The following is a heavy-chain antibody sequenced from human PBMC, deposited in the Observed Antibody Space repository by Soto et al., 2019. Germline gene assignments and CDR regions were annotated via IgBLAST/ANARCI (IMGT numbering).Heavy chain of an antibody. CDR1: GFTYSTYT. J-gene: IGHJ4*02. V-gene: IGHV3-30*03. CDR3: ARDFSMVIVAPGY. Sequence: GGSLRLSCAASGFTYSTYTMHWVRQAPGKGLEWVAVISYDGSNTFYAESVKGRFTISRDNSKNTVYLQINALRAEDTAVYYCARDFSMVIVAPGYWGQGTLVTVSS. CDR2: ISYDGSNT. D-gene: IGHD5-12*01.